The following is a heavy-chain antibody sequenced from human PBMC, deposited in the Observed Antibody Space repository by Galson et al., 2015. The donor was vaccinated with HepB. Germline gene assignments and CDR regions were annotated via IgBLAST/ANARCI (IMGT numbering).Heavy chain of an antibody. CDR2: ISYDGSNK. Sequence: SLRLSCAASGFTFSSYAMHWVRQAPGKGLEWVAVISYDGSNKYYADSVKGRFTISRDNSKNTLYLQMNSLRAEDTAVYYCASLPVVVITHTDFDYWGQGTLVTVSS. D-gene: IGHD3-22*01. CDR1: GFTFSSYA. CDR3: ASLPVVVITHTDFDY. J-gene: IGHJ4*02. V-gene: IGHV3-30*04.